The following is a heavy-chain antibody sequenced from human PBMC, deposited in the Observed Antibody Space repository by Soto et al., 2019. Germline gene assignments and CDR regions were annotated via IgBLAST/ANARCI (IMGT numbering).Heavy chain of an antibody. CDR3: AKVVVAATRHTEFDS. D-gene: IGHD2-15*01. J-gene: IGHJ4*02. V-gene: IGHV4-39*01. Sequence: SETLSLTCTVSGGSINSNNYYWAWIRQPPGKGLAWIASIYYDGSTYYNPSLKSRVTISIDTSKNQFSLRLRSVTAADTAIYYCAKVVVAATRHTEFDSWGQGTLVTVSS. CDR2: IYYDGST. CDR1: GGSINSNNYY.